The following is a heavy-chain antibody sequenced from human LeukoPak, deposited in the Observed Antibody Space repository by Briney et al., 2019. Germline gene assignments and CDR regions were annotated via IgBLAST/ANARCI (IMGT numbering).Heavy chain of an antibody. CDR2: VYPGDSDT. CDR1: GYRFTTYW. Sequence: GEPLKISCQGSGYRFTTYWIGWARQMPGKGLEWMGIVYPGDSDTRYSPSFQGQVTISADKSISTAYLQWTSLKASDTAMYYCARKGVVSSAFDIWGQGTMVTVSS. CDR3: ARKGVVSSAFDI. D-gene: IGHD2-2*01. V-gene: IGHV5-51*01. J-gene: IGHJ3*02.